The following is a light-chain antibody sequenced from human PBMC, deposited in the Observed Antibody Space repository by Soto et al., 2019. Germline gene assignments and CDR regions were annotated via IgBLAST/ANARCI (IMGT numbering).Light chain of an antibody. CDR1: SSNIGSNY. J-gene: IGLJ2*01. V-gene: IGLV1-47*01. Sequence: QSVLTQPPSASGTPGQRVTISCSGSSSNIGSNYVYWYQQLPGTSPKLLIYRNNQRPSGVPDRFSGSKSGTSASLAISGLRSADEADYYCAAWDDSLSGVVFGGGNKLTVL. CDR3: AAWDDSLSGVV. CDR2: RNN.